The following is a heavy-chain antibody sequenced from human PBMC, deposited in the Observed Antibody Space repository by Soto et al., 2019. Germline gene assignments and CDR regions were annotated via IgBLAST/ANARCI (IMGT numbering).Heavy chain of an antibody. CDR2: IYHSGST. Sequence: SETLSLTCTVSGGSINSGDYSWSWIRQPPGKGLEWIGYIYHSGSTYYNPSLKSRVTISVDRSKNQFSLKLSSVTAADTAVYYCAAGGGLPRYYWGQGTQVTVSS. CDR3: AAGGGLPRYY. V-gene: IGHV4-30-2*01. J-gene: IGHJ4*02. D-gene: IGHD5-12*01. CDR1: GGSINSGDYS.